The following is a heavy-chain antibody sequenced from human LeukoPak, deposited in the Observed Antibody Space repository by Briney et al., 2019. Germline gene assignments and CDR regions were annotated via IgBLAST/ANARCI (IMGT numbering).Heavy chain of an antibody. Sequence: SVKVSCKASGGTFSSYAISWVRQAPGQGLEWMGGIIPIFGTANYTQKFQGRVTITADESTSTAYMELSSLRSEDTAVYYCARDLWHYYDSSGYSSDYWGQGTLVTVSS. V-gene: IGHV1-69*13. CDR3: ARDLWHYYDSSGYSSDY. CDR1: GGTFSSYA. CDR2: IIPIFGTA. D-gene: IGHD3-22*01. J-gene: IGHJ4*02.